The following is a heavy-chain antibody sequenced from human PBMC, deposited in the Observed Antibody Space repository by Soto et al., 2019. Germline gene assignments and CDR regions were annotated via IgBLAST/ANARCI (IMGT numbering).Heavy chain of an antibody. V-gene: IGHV4-34*01. Sequence: SETLSLTCAVYGGSFSGYYWGWIRQPPGKGMEWIGEINHSGSNDYHPSLKSRVTISVDTSKNQFSLKLSSVTAADTAVYYFARGGNYDYVWGSYRSLPFDYWGQGTLVTVSS. D-gene: IGHD3-16*02. CDR1: GGSFSGYY. J-gene: IGHJ4*02. CDR3: ARGGNYDYVWGSYRSLPFDY. CDR2: INHSGSN.